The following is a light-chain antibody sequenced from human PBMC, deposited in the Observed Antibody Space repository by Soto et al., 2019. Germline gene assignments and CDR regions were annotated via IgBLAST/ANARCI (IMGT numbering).Light chain of an antibody. J-gene: IGKJ1*01. CDR1: QSISSW. CDR3: QQDNSYAWT. CDR2: KAS. Sequence: DIQKTQSPYTLSASLGDRVTITCRASQSISSWLAWYQQKPGKAPKLLIYKASSLESGVPSRFSGSGSGTEFTLTISSLQPDDFATYYCQQDNSYAWTFGQGTKVDVK. V-gene: IGKV1-5*03.